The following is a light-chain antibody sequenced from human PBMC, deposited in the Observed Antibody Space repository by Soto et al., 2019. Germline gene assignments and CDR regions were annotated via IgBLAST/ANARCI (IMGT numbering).Light chain of an antibody. CDR3: QHYNSYSEA. J-gene: IGKJ1*01. V-gene: IGKV1-5*03. CDR1: QTISSW. Sequence: DSQMTQSPSSLAGSGGDRVARTCRASQTISSWLAWYQQKPGKAPKLLIYKASTLKSGVPSRFSGSGSGTEFTLTISSLQPDDFATYYCQHYNSYSEAFGQGTKVDIK. CDR2: KAS.